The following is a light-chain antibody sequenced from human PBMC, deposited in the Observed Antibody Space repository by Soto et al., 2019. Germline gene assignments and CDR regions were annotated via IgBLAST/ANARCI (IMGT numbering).Light chain of an antibody. Sequence: DIQMTQSPSTLSASVGDRVTITCRASQSVSSWLAWYQQKPGEVPKLLIYKASSLESGVPSRFSGSGSGTEFTITIISMQPDDSVNYYCQKYSRNPLTFGGGTKVEIK. V-gene: IGKV1-5*03. J-gene: IGKJ4*01. CDR3: QKYSRNPLT. CDR1: QSVSSW. CDR2: KAS.